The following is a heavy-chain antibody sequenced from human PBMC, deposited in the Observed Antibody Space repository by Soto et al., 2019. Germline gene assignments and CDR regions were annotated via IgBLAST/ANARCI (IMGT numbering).Heavy chain of an antibody. Sequence: SETLSLTCAVYGGSFSGYYWSWIRQPPGKGLEWIGEINHSGSTNYNPSLKSRVTISVDTSKNQFSLKLSSVTAADTAVYYCARGYGVEGLDYWGQGTLVTVSS. CDR2: INHSGST. J-gene: IGHJ4*02. V-gene: IGHV4-34*01. CDR1: GGSFSGYY. D-gene: IGHD3-10*01. CDR3: ARGYGVEGLDY.